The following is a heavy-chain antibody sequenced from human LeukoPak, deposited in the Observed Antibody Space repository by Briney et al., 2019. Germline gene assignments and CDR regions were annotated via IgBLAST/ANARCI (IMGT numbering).Heavy chain of an antibody. J-gene: IGHJ4*02. CDR3: AKGSLNYYYDSSGIDY. V-gene: IGHV3-30*02. Sequence: GGSLRLSCAASGFTFSSYGMHWVRQAPGKGLEWVAFIRYDGSNKYYADSVKGRFTISRDNSKNTLYLQMNSLRAEDTAVYYCAKGSLNYYYDSSGIDYWGQGTLVTVSS. D-gene: IGHD3-22*01. CDR2: IRYDGSNK. CDR1: GFTFSSYG.